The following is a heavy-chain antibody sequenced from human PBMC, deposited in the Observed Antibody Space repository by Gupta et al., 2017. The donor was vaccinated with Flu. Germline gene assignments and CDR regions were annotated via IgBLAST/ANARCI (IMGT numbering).Heavy chain of an antibody. J-gene: IGHJ2*01. V-gene: IGHV1-69*01. CDR3: ARVSYYDSSGPPLTDWYFDL. Sequence: QVQLVQSGAEVKKPGSSVKVSCKASGGTFSSYAISWVRQAPGQGLEWMGGIIPIFGTANYAQKCQGRVTMTADESTSTAYMELSSLRSEDTAVYYCARVSYYDSSGPPLTDWYFDLGGRGTLVTVSS. D-gene: IGHD3-22*01. CDR1: GGTFSSYA. CDR2: IIPIFGTA.